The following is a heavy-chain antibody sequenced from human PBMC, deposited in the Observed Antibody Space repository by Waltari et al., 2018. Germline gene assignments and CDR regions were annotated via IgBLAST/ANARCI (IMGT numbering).Heavy chain of an antibody. CDR3: ERDLGSYRYYFDY. CDR2: ISPNSGGI. Sequence: QVQLVQSGAEVKKPGASVKVSCKASGYTFTGYYMHGVRRAPGQGLGWMGWISPNSGGINTAQKFQGRVTMTRDTSISTAYTELRRLRSDDTAVYYCERDLGSYRYYFDYWGQGTLVTVSS. J-gene: IGHJ4*02. D-gene: IGHD1-26*01. V-gene: IGHV1-2*02. CDR1: GYTFTGYY.